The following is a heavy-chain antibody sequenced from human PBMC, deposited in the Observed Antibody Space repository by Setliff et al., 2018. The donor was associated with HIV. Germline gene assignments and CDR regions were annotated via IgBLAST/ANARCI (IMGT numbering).Heavy chain of an antibody. V-gene: IGHV4-31*03. CDR2: IDYSGSA. CDR1: GDSISGAGFY. J-gene: IGHJ4*01. CDR3: AREGKTALVTKYFDY. Sequence: PSETLSLTCTVSGDSISGAGFYWTWIRQYPGKGLEWIGYIDYSGSAFYNPSLKSRITISRDTSKNQFSLKMNSVTAADTAVYYCAREGKTALVTKYFDYWGHGKLVTVSS. D-gene: IGHD5-18*01.